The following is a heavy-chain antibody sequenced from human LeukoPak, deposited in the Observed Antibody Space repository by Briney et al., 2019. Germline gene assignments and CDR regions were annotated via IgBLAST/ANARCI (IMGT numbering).Heavy chain of an antibody. CDR2: IYYSGST. Sequence: SETLSLTCTVSGGSLSSYYWSWIRQPPGKGLEWIGYIYYSGSTNYNPSLKSRVTISVDTSKNQFSLKLSSVTAADTAVYYCARDGGYYDFWSGSAYYYGMDVWGQGTTVTVSS. D-gene: IGHD3-3*01. CDR1: GGSLSSYY. CDR3: ARDGGYYDFWSGSAYYYGMDV. J-gene: IGHJ6*02. V-gene: IGHV4-59*01.